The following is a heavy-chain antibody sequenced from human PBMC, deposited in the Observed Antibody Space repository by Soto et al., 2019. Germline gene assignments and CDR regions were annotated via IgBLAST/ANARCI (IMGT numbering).Heavy chain of an antibody. CDR2: INTDGLS. Sequence: SETLSLTCSVSGVSITSYYWSWIRQSAGGGLEWMGRINTDGLSTYSPSFKSRLTMSLDTSKSQVSMMLISVTAADTAVYFCARVQVAGAATEDYYGLDVWGQGTTVTVSS. CDR3: ARVQVAGAATEDYYGLDV. CDR1: GVSITSYY. D-gene: IGHD2-15*01. J-gene: IGHJ6*02. V-gene: IGHV4-4*07.